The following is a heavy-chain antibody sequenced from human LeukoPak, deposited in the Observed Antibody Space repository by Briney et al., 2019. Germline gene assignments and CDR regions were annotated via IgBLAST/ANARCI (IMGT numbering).Heavy chain of an antibody. Sequence: SETLSLTCTVSGGSISSSSYYWGWIRQPPGKGLEWIGSIYYSGSTYYNPSLKSRVTISVDTSKNQFSLKLSSVTAADTAVYYCARQVTTIFGVVSPPWFDPWGQGTLVTVSS. V-gene: IGHV4-39*01. D-gene: IGHD3-3*01. CDR1: GGSISSSSYY. CDR3: ARQVTTIFGVVSPPWFDP. CDR2: IYYSGST. J-gene: IGHJ5*02.